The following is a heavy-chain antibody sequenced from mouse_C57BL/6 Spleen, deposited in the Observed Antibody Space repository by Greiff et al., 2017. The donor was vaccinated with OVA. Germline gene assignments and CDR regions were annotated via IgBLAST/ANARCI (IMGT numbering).Heavy chain of an antibody. CDR3: AREGATVVPYYFDY. CDR1: GYTFTSYW. Sequence: QVHVKQPGAELVRPGSSVKLSCKASGYTFTSYWMDWVKQRPGQGLEWIGNIYPSDSETHYNQKFKDKATLTVDKSSSTAYMQLSSLTSEDSAVYYCAREGATVVPYYFDYWGQGTTLTVSS. D-gene: IGHD1-1*01. J-gene: IGHJ2*01. V-gene: IGHV1-61*01. CDR2: IYPSDSET.